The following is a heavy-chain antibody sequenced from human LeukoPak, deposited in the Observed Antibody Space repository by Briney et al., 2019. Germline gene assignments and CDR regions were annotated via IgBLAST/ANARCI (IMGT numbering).Heavy chain of an antibody. V-gene: IGHV1-46*01. J-gene: IGHJ5*02. CDR3: ARAHWSYDFWSGYYSWFDP. D-gene: IGHD3-3*01. Sequence: ASVKVSCKASGYTFTSYYMHWVRQAPGQGPEWMGIINPSGGSTSYAQKFQGRVTMTRDTSTSTVYMELSSLRSEDTAVYYCARAHWSYDFWSGYYSWFDPWGQGTLVTVSS. CDR1: GYTFTSYY. CDR2: INPSGGST.